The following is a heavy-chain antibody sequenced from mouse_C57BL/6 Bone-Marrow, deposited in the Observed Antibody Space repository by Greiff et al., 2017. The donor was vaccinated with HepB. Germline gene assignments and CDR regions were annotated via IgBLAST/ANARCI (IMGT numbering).Heavy chain of an antibody. Sequence: EVQLQQSGAELVRPGASVKLSCTASGFNIKDDYMHWVKQRPEQGLEWIGWIDPENGDTEYASKFQGKATITADTSSNTAYLQLSSLTSEDTAVYYCTDDYGSSPWFAYWGQGTLVTVSA. CDR3: TDDYGSSPWFAY. V-gene: IGHV14-4*01. CDR1: GFNIKDDY. J-gene: IGHJ3*01. D-gene: IGHD1-1*01. CDR2: IDPENGDT.